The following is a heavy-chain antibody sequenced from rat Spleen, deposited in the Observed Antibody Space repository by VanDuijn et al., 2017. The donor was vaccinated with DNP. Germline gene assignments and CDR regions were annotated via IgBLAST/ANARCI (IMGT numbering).Heavy chain of an antibody. CDR1: GFSLTDYS. CDR2: ISPSGGST. CDR3: ATAAASYWYFDF. D-gene: IGHD1-2*01. Sequence: VQLKESGPGLVQPSQTLSLTCTVSGFSLTDYSVHWVRQPPGKGLEWVASISPSGGSTYYRDSVKGRFTISRDNAKSTLYLQMDSLRSEETATYYCATAAASYWYFDFWGPGTMVTVSS. V-gene: IGHV5-19*01. J-gene: IGHJ1*01.